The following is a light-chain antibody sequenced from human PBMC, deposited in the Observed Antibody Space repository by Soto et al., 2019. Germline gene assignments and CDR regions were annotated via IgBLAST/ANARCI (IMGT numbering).Light chain of an antibody. CDR2: GAS. CDR3: QHYDESPQVP. V-gene: IGKV3-20*01. Sequence: IVLTQSPGTLSLSPGERATLSCRASQSVTGRYLAWYQQKPGQAPRLVIYGASDRATGLPDRFSGSGSRTDFTPTISRLEPEDFAVYYCQHYDESPQVPFGGGTSVEIK. J-gene: IGKJ4*01. CDR1: QSVTGRY.